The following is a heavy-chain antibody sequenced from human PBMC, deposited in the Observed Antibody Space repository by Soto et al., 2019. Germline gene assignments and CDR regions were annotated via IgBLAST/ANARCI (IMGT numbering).Heavy chain of an antibody. V-gene: IGHV1-69*13. D-gene: IGHD2-15*01. Sequence: SVKVSCKASGGTFSSYAISWVRQAPGQGLEWMGGIIPIFGTANYAQKFQGRVTITADESTSTAYMELSSLRSEDTAVYYCARASVDCSDGSCYSEDAFDIWGQGTMVTVSS. CDR3: ARASVDCSDGSCYSEDAFDI. CDR1: GGTFSSYA. CDR2: IIPIFGTA. J-gene: IGHJ3*02.